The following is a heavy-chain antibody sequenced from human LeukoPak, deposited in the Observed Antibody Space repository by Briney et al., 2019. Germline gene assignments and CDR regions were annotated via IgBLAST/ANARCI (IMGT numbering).Heavy chain of an antibody. CDR3: ARVLWDPNFGELFAMDV. CDR1: GFTFSTHT. D-gene: IGHD3-10*01. J-gene: IGHJ6*02. Sequence: GGSLRLSCAASGFTFSTHTMNWVRQAPGKGLEWVSYISGSGNTIYYPDSVRGRFTVSRDNAKNSLFLQMSSLTVEDTAVYFCARVLWDPNFGELFAMDVWSQGTTVTVSS. CDR2: ISGSGNTI. V-gene: IGHV3-48*04.